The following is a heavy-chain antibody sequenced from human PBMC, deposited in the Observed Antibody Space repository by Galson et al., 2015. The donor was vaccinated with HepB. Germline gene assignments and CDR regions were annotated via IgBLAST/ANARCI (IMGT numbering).Heavy chain of an antibody. J-gene: IGHJ4*02. CDR2: ITGNGLGT. CDR1: GFNVNRPA. V-gene: IGHV3-23*01. D-gene: IGHD3-16*01. Sequence: ALGLACAAPGFNVNRPAMDGVRQAPEEGLECVSTITGNGLGTYYADSVKGRFTLSRDISISTLYLQMDSLRAGDTAIYYCAKDTYASATDWGQGTLVTVSS. CDR3: AKDTYASATD.